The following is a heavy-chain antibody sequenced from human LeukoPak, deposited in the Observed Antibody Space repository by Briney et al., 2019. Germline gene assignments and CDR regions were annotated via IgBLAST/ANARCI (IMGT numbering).Heavy chain of an antibody. CDR1: GYTLTELF. V-gene: IGHV1-24*01. Sequence: GASVKVSCKVSGYTLTELFMHWVRQAPGKGLEWMGGFDPEDGETIYAQKFQGRVTMTEDTSTDTAYMELSSLRSEDTAVYYCARDLFVFGLPQYYFDYWGQGTLVTVSS. CDR3: ARDLFVFGLPQYYFDY. J-gene: IGHJ4*02. CDR2: FDPEDGET. D-gene: IGHD3-10*01.